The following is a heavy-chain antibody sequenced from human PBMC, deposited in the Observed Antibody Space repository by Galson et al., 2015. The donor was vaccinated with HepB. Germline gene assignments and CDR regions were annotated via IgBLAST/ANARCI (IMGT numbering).Heavy chain of an antibody. V-gene: IGHV3-48*01. CDR1: GFIFSDYS. J-gene: IGHJ6*02. D-gene: IGHD3-10*01. CDR3: VRGDTSMIRGVIPFGAMDI. CDR2: ISSSGSTI. Sequence: CAASGFIFSDYSMNWVRQAPEKGLEWVSYISSSGSTIYSAESAKGRFTISRDNAKNSLYLQMSSLRAEDTAVYYCVRGDTSMIRGVIPFGAMDIWGQGTTVTVSS.